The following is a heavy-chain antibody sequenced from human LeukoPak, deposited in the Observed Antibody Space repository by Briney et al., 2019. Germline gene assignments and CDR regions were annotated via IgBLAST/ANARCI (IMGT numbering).Heavy chain of an antibody. D-gene: IGHD4-17*01. J-gene: IGHJ4*02. Sequence: SETLSLTCTVSGGSISSYYWSWIRQPPGKGLEWIGYIYYSGSTNYNPSLKSRVTISVDTSKNQFSLKLSSVTAADTAVYYCARVRAPDYALLNYWGQGTLVTVSS. CDR3: ARVRAPDYALLNY. CDR1: GGSISSYY. V-gene: IGHV4-59*01. CDR2: IYYSGST.